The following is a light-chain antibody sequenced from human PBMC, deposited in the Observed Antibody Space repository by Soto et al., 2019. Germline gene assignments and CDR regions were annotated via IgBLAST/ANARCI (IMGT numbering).Light chain of an antibody. Sequence: EIVLTQSPGTLSLSPGERATLSCRASQSVSNNYLAWYQQKPGQAPRLLIYGASNRATGIPDRFSGSGSGTDFTLTISRLEPEDFAVYYCQQYGSSRFTFGGGTKVDIK. V-gene: IGKV3-20*01. CDR2: GAS. J-gene: IGKJ4*01. CDR1: QSVSNNY. CDR3: QQYGSSRFT.